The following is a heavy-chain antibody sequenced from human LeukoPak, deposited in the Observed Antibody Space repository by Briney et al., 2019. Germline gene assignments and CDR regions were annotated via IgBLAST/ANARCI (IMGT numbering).Heavy chain of an antibody. CDR2: ISSSSSYI. J-gene: IGHJ3*02. CDR1: GFTFSSYS. D-gene: IGHD6-6*01. Sequence: PGGSLRLSCAASGFTFSSYSMNWVRQAPGKGLEWVSSISSSSSYIYYADSVKGRFTISRVNAKNSLYLQMNSLRAEDTAMYYCARDEYSSSRAFDIWGQGTMVTVSS. V-gene: IGHV3-21*01. CDR3: ARDEYSSSRAFDI.